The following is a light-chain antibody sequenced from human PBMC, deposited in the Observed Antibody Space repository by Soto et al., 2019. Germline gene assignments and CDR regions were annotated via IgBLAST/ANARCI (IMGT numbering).Light chain of an antibody. CDR3: SSYTSSNTYV. CDR1: SVDVGGFEY. CDR2: DVN. Sequence: QSALTQPASVSGSPGQSIAISSTGTSVDVGGFEYVSWYQQHPGKVPKLMIYDVNNRPSGVSNRFSGSKSGNTASLTISGLQAEDEADYFCSSYTSSNTYVFGTGTKLTVL. V-gene: IGLV2-14*03. J-gene: IGLJ1*01.